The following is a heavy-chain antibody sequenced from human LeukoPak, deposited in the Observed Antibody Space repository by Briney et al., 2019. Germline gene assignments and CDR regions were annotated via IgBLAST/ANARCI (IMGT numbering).Heavy chain of an antibody. CDR1: GFTFSSYA. Sequence: PGGSLRLSCAASGFTFSSYAMSWVRQAPGKGLEWVSAISGSGGSTYYADSVKGRFTISRDNSKNMLYLQMNSLRAEDTAVYYCAKDPPYRWFGDRGDYWGQGTLVTVSS. CDR3: AKDPPYRWFGDRGDY. D-gene: IGHD3-10*01. J-gene: IGHJ4*02. V-gene: IGHV3-23*01. CDR2: ISGSGGST.